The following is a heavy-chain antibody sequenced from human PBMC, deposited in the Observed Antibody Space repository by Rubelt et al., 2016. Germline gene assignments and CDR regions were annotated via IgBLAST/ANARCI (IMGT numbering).Heavy chain of an antibody. D-gene: IGHD3-3*01. CDR2: IYYSGST. J-gene: IGHJ3*02. Sequence: GKGLEWIGSIYYSGSTYYNPSLKSRVTISVDTSKNQFSLKLSSVTAADTAVYYCARETSQYYDFWSGRGAFDIWGQGTMVTVSS. V-gene: IGHV4-39*07. CDR3: ARETSQYYDFWSGRGAFDI.